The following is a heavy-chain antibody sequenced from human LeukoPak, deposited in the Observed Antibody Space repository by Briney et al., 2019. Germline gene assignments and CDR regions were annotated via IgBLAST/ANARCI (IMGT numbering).Heavy chain of an antibody. J-gene: IGHJ5*02. D-gene: IGHD4-17*01. CDR3: ASRESVNAYGDHGYWFDP. V-gene: IGHV4-34*01. Sequence: SETLSLTCAVYGGSFSVYYWSWIRQPPGKGLEWIGEINHSGSTNYNTSLKSRVTISVATSNNQYSLKLSSVTAADTAVYYCASRESVNAYGDHGYWFDPWGQGTLVTVSS. CDR1: GGSFSVYY. CDR2: INHSGST.